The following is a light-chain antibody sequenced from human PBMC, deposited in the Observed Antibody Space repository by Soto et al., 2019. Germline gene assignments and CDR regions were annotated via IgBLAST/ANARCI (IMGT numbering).Light chain of an antibody. V-gene: IGKV3-15*01. CDR1: QSVSTN. Sequence: EMVMTQSPATFSVSLGERVTFSCRASQSVSTNLACYQHKVGQAPRLLIYAASTRATGIPSRFSGSGSGTEFALSISSLQSEDFAVYYCQQYDKWPYTFGQGTKLEIK. CDR2: AAS. CDR3: QQYDKWPYT. J-gene: IGKJ2*01.